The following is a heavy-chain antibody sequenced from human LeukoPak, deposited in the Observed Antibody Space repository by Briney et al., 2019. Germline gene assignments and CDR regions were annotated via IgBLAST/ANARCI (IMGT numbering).Heavy chain of an antibody. V-gene: IGHV3-21*01. CDR2: ISRSSSNM. CDR3: ARDEKCSGGSCYYGGVRAPNYYYYGMDV. CDR1: GFSFSYYR. Sequence: GGSLRLSRAASGFSFSYYRMNWVRQAPGKGLEWVSSISRSSSNMYYADSVKGRFTVSRDNAKNSLFLQMNSLRDEGAAVYYCARDEKCSGGSCYYGGVRAPNYYYYGMDVWGQGTTVTVSS. J-gene: IGHJ6*02. D-gene: IGHD2-15*01.